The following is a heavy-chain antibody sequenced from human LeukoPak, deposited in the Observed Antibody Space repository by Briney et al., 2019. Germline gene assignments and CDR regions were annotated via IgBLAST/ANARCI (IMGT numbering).Heavy chain of an antibody. J-gene: IGHJ5*02. D-gene: IGHD4-23*01. V-gene: IGHV4-34*01. CDR1: GGSFSGND. CDR2: INHSGST. Sequence: PSETLSLTCAVYGGSFSGNDWSWIRQPPGKGLEWIGEINHSGSTNYNPSLKSRVTISVDTSKNQFSLKLSSVTAADTAVYYCASRYGGNSNWFDPWGQGTLVTVSS. CDR3: ASRYGGNSNWFDP.